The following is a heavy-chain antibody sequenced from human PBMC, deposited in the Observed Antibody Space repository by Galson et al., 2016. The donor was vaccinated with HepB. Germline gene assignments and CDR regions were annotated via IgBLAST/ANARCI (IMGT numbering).Heavy chain of an antibody. CDR1: GITFSGAW. D-gene: IGHD5-24*01. CDR2: IKSKTDGGTA. Sequence: SLRLSCAASGITFSGAWMSWVRQAPGKGLEWVGRIKSKTDGGTADYAAFVKGRFTISRDDSKNTLYLQVNSLKSEDTAVYSCNTDDWRWPHWGQGTLVTVSS. V-gene: IGHV3-15*01. CDR3: NTDDWRWPH. J-gene: IGHJ4*02.